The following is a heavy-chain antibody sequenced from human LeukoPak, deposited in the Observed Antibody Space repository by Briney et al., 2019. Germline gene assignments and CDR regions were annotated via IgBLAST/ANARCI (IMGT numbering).Heavy chain of an antibody. V-gene: IGHV1-18*01. CDR3: ARGDYGGGFDY. J-gene: IGHJ4*02. D-gene: IGHD4-23*01. CDR1: GYTFTSYG. Sequence: ASVKVSCKASGYTFTSYGITWVRQAPGQGLEWVGWISSYNGDTKYAQKVQGRVTVTTDTSTSTAYMELRSLSLDDTAVYYCARGDYGGGFDYWGQGTLVTVSS. CDR2: ISSYNGDT.